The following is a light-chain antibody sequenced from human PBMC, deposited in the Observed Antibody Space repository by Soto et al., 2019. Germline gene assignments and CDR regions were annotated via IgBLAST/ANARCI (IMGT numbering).Light chain of an antibody. CDR3: QQYYSSPIT. CDR2: WAS. V-gene: IGKV4-1*01. Sequence: DIVMTQSPDSLAVSLGERATINCKSSQSVLYSSNNKNYLAWYQQKPGQPPKLLIYWASTRESGVPDRFSGSESGTEFTLTISSLQAEDVAAYYCQQYYSSPITFGQGTRLEIK. CDR1: QSVLYSSNNKNY. J-gene: IGKJ5*01.